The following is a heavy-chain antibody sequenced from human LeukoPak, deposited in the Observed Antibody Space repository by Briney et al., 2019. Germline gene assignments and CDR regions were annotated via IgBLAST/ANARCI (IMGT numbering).Heavy chain of an antibody. V-gene: IGHV3-74*01. CDR3: AREQKVITFGGVIGP. Sequence: PGGSLRLSCAASGFTFSSYWMHWVRQAPGKGRGWVSRINSDGSSTSYADSVKGRFTISRDNAKNTLYLQMNSLRAEDTAVYYCAREQKVITFGGVIGPWGQGTLVTVSS. CDR2: INSDGSST. J-gene: IGHJ5*02. D-gene: IGHD3-16*01. CDR1: GFTFSSYW.